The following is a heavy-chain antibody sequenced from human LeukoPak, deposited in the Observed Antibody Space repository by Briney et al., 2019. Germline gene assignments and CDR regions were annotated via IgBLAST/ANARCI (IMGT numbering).Heavy chain of an antibody. CDR2: FSYDGSNK. J-gene: IGHJ4*02. V-gene: IGHV3-30-3*01. D-gene: IGHD2-21*02. CDR1: GFTFDDYA. Sequence: GRSLRLSCAASGFTFDDYAMQWVRQAPGKGLEWVAFFSYDGSNKYYADSVKGRFTISRDNSKNTLYLQMNSLRAEDTAVYYCARDRYCGGDCYSYYFDYWGQGTLVTVSS. CDR3: ARDRYCGGDCYSYYFDY.